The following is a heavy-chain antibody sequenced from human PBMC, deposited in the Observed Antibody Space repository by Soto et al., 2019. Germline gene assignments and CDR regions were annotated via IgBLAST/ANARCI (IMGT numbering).Heavy chain of an antibody. V-gene: IGHV3-48*01. Sequence: EVQLVESGGGLVQPGGSLRLSCAAAGFTFSSCSRNWVRQAPGKGLEWVSYISSSTIYYADSVKGRFTISRDNAKNSLYLQMNSLRAEDTAVYYCARDAPPDDYWGQGTLVTVSS. J-gene: IGHJ4*02. CDR3: ARDAPPDDY. CDR2: ISSSTI. CDR1: GFTFSSCS.